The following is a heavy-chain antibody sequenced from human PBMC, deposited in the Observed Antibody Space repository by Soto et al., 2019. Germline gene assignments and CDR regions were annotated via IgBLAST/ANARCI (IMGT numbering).Heavy chain of an antibody. V-gene: IGHV4-30-2*06. CDR2: IYNSGST. D-gene: IGHD2-21*02. CDR1: GGSISSAGYS. J-gene: IGHJ4*02. Sequence: QLQLQESGSSLVKPSQTLSLTCAVSGGSISSAGYSWSWLRQSPGKGLEWIGYIYNSGSTFYNPSLKIRRTISVDRSKNQLSLQLNSVTAADTAVYYCASSRVVTTYFDYWGQGNLVTVSA. CDR3: ASSRVVTTYFDY.